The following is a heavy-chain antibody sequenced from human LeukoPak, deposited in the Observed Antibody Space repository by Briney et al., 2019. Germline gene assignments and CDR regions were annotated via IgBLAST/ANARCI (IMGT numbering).Heavy chain of an antibody. V-gene: IGHV4-39*07. CDR3: ASGVAVAIFDY. J-gene: IGHJ4*02. CDR2: INHSGST. CDR1: GGSISSSSYY. Sequence: SETLSLTCTVSGGSISSSSYYWSWIRQPPGKGLEWIGEINHSGSTNYNPSLKSRVTISVDTSKNQFSLKLSSVTAADTAVYYCASGVAVAIFDYWGQGTLVTVSS. D-gene: IGHD6-19*01.